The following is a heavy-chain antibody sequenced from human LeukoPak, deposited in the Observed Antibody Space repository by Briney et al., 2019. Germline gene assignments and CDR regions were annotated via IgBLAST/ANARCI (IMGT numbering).Heavy chain of an antibody. V-gene: IGHV1-69*13. CDR3: ARESARAVGYYYGMDV. Sequence: SVTVSCTASGGTFSSYAISWVRQAPGQGLEWMGGIIPIFGTANYAQKFQGRVTITADESTSTAYMELSSLRSEDTAVYYCARESARAVGYYYGMDVWGQGTTVTVSS. CDR2: IIPIFGTA. CDR1: GGTFSSYA. J-gene: IGHJ6*02. D-gene: IGHD4-23*01.